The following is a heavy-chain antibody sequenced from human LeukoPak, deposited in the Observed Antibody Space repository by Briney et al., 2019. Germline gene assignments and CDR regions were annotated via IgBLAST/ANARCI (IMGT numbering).Heavy chain of an antibody. CDR3: ATVGGYSYGQYYFDY. V-gene: IGHV3-53*05. D-gene: IGHD5-18*01. CDR2: IYSCGKT. J-gene: IGHJ4*02. CDR1: GFTVSSNY. Sequence: GGSLRLSCAASGFTVSSNYMSWVRQAPGKGLEWVSVIYSCGKTYYADSVKGRFTISRDNSKNTLYLQMNSLRSEDTAVYYCATVGGYSYGQYYFDYWGQGTLVTVSS.